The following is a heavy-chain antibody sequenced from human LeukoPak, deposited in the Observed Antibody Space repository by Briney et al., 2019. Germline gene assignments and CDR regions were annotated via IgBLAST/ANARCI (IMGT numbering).Heavy chain of an antibody. Sequence: GGSLRLSCAASGFTFSSYAMSLVRQAPGKGLEWVSAISGSGGSTYYADSVKGRFTISRDNSKNTLYLQMNSLRAEDTAVYYCAKDFSYDSSGYYSDYFDYWGQGTLVTVSS. V-gene: IGHV3-23*01. CDR1: GFTFSSYA. D-gene: IGHD3-22*01. CDR3: AKDFSYDSSGYYSDYFDY. CDR2: ISGSGGST. J-gene: IGHJ4*02.